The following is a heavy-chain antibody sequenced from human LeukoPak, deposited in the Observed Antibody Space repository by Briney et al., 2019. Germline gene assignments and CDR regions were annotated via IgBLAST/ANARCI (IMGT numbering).Heavy chain of an antibody. D-gene: IGHD2-2*02. V-gene: IGHV1-69*02. CDR1: GGTFSSYT. Sequence: SVKVSCKASGGTFSSYTISWERQAPGQGLEWMGRIIPILGIANYAQKFQGRVTITADKSTSTAYMELSSLRSEDTAVYYCARAMGMGVVPAAILLDYWGQGTLVTVSS. CDR2: IIPILGIA. CDR3: ARAMGMGVVPAAILLDY. J-gene: IGHJ4*02.